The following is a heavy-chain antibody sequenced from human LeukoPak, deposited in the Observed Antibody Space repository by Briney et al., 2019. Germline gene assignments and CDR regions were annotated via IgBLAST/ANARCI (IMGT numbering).Heavy chain of an antibody. D-gene: IGHD2-2*02. J-gene: IGHJ4*02. CDR1: GYTFTGYY. V-gene: IGHV1-2*02. Sequence: ASVKVSCKASGYTFTGYYMHWVRQAPGQGLEWMGWINPNSGGTNYAQKFQGRVTMTRDTSISTAYMELSRLRSDDTAVYYCARALGYCTSTSCYTPAYFFDYWGQGTLVTVSS. CDR3: ARALGYCTSTSCYTPAYFFDY. CDR2: INPNSGGT.